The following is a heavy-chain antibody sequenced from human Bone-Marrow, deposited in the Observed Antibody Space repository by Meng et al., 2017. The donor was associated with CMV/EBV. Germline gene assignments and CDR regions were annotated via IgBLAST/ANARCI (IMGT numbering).Heavy chain of an antibody. CDR3: STSRVFDY. CDR1: GFTFSDYW. J-gene: IGHJ4*02. Sequence: GESLKISCAASGFTFSDYWMTWLRQAPGRGLELVAHIKEDGSEKYFVGSVKGRFTISRDNAKNSLYLQMNSLRAEDTAVYYCSTSRVFDYWGQGPLVTVSS. V-gene: IGHV3-7*01. CDR2: IKEDGSEK.